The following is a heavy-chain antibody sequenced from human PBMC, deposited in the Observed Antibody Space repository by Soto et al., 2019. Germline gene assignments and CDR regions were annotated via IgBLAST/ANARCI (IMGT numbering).Heavy chain of an antibody. CDR2: ISTYNGNT. CDR3: ARDPYHVLMVNATNLYGMDI. V-gene: IGHV1-18*01. Sequence: QVQLVQSGAEVKKPGASVKVSCKASGYTFTTYDIRWVRQAPGQGLAWMGRISTYNGNTNYPQSLQGRLTMTTDTTTTTAYMKLRSLRSEETAVYYCARDPYHVLMVNATNLYGMDIWGQGTTVTVSS. J-gene: IGHJ6*02. CDR1: GYTFTTYD. D-gene: IGHD2-8*01.